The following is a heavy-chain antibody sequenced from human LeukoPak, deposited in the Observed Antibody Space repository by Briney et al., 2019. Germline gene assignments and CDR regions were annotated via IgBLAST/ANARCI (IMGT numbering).Heavy chain of an antibody. CDR1: GFTFSSYT. J-gene: IGHJ4*02. V-gene: IGHV3-23*01. D-gene: IGHD7-27*01. CDR3: AKDGGLWVSAHWGDS. CDR2: ITTSDGNT. Sequence: GGSLRLSYAASGFTFSSYTMSWVRQAPGKGLEWVSTITTSDGNTYYADSVKGRFTVSRDNSKNTLFLQMNSLRAEDTAVYYCAKDGGLWVSAHWGDSWGRGTLVTVSS.